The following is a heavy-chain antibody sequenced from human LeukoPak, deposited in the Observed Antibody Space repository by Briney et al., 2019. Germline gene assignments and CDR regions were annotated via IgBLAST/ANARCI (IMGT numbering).Heavy chain of an antibody. V-gene: IGHV3-33*01. D-gene: IGHD5-12*01. CDR3: AREGGGRSSGYEPPSGAFDI. CDR1: GFTFSTYG. Sequence: AGGSLRLSCAASGFTFSTYGMHWVRQAPGKGLEWVAVIWYDGSNKYYANSVKGRFTISRDDSTNTLCLQMNSLRAEDTAVYYCAREGGGRSSGYEPPSGAFDIWGQGTMVTVSS. CDR2: IWYDGSNK. J-gene: IGHJ3*02.